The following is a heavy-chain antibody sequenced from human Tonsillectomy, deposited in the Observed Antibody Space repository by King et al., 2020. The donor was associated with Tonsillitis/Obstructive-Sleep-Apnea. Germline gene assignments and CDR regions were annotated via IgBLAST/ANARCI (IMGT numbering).Heavy chain of an antibody. V-gene: IGHV4-34*01. CDR3: ARGGIKIYDFIMDV. Sequence: VQLQQWGAGLLKPSETLSLTCAVYGGSFSGYYWSWIRQPPGKGLEWIGEINHSGSTNYNPSLKSRVTISVDTSKNQFSLKLSSVTAADTAVYYCARGGIKIYDFIMDVWGKGTTVTVSS. CDR1: GGSFSGYY. D-gene: IGHD3-3*01. CDR2: INHSGST. J-gene: IGHJ6*03.